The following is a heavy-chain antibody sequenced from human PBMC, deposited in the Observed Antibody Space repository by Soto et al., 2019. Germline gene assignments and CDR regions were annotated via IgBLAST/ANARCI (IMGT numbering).Heavy chain of an antibody. CDR3: SRASGMSTSPVGF. CDR2: VNSDGGTT. J-gene: IGHJ4*02. Sequence: EVKLEESGGDLVQPGGSLSLSCLASGFTFRNYWMHWVRQAPGRGLEWLSRVNSDGGTTKYAVSVTGRFITSRDNAKNTLYLQIDRLSAEDTALYIFSRASGMSTSPVGFWGQGTRVTVSS. D-gene: IGHD3-16*01. V-gene: IGHV3-74*03. CDR1: GFTFRNYW.